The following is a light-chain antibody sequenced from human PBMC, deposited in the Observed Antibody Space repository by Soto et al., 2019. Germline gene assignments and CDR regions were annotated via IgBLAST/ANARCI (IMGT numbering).Light chain of an antibody. V-gene: IGLV2-14*01. CDR1: TRDIAGYNY. CDR2: QVT. CDR3: TSFSSSTSLYV. Sequence: QSVLTQPASVSGSLGQSITISCTGTTRDIAGYNYISWYQQLPGKAPKLMIYQVTIRPSGISNRLSGSKSGNTASLTISGLQAEDEADYYCTSFSSSTSLYVFGTGTKV. J-gene: IGLJ1*01.